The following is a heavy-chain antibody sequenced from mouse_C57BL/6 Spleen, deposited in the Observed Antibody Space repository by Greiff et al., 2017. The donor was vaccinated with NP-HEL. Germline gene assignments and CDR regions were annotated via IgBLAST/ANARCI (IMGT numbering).Heavy chain of an antibody. D-gene: IGHD1-1*01. CDR1: GYTFTSYW. Sequence: QVQLQQSGAELVRPGSSVKLSCKASGYTFTSYWMHWVKQRPIQGLEWIGNIDPSDSETHYNQKFKDKATLTVDKSSSTAYMQLSSLTSEDSAVYYCARSLYYGSSLYWYFDVWGTGTTVTVSS. CDR2: IDPSDSET. CDR3: ARSLYYGSSLYWYFDV. V-gene: IGHV1-52*01. J-gene: IGHJ1*03.